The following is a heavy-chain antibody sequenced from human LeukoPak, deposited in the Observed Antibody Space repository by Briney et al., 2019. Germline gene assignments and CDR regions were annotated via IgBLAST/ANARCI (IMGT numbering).Heavy chain of an antibody. CDR3: ARGLTYYYDSTSYAFDS. CDR2: INHRGIT. V-gene: IGHV4-34*01. CDR1: GGSFSDFY. Sequence: SETLSLTCTVNGGSFSDFYWGWIRQAPGKGLEWIGEINHRGITNYAPSLKSRVTISVDTSKSQSSLNVTSVTAADTAVYFCARGLTYYYDSTSYAFDSWGQGALVTVSS. J-gene: IGHJ4*02. D-gene: IGHD3-22*01.